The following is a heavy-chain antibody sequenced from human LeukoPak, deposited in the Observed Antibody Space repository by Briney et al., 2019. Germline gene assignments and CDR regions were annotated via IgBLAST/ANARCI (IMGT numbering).Heavy chain of an antibody. V-gene: IGHV3-73*01. D-gene: IGHD3-22*01. CDR3: TRRAYDSSGYADY. J-gene: IGHJ4*02. CDR1: GFTFSGSA. CDR2: IRSKANSYAT. Sequence: GGSRSLSWAASGFTFSGSAMHWVRQASGKGLEWVGRIRSKANSYATAYAASVKGRFTISRDDSKNTAYLQMNSLKTEDTAVYYCTRRAYDSSGYADYWGQGTLVTVSS.